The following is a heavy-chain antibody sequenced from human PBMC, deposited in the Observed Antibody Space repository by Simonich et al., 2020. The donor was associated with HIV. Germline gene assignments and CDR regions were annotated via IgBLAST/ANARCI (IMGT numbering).Heavy chain of an antibody. CDR2: ISDSGSAR. V-gene: IGHV3-21*01. CDR1: GFMFSSYT. J-gene: IGHJ4*02. Sequence: EVQLVESGGGLVKPGGSLRLSCAASGFMFSSYTMNWVRQAPGKWQCWVPSISDSGSARFYADSVKGRFTISRDNAKNSLYLQMNSLRAEDTAVYYCVRGDDRGYWGQGTLVTVSS. D-gene: IGHD3-22*01. CDR3: VRGDDRGY.